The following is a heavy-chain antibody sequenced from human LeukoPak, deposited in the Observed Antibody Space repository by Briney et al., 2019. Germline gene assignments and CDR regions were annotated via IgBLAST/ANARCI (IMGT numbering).Heavy chain of an antibody. J-gene: IGHJ4*02. D-gene: IGHD4-23*01. CDR2: IRSEADGGTL. CDR3: TTVIMGTPKDDY. V-gene: IGHV3-15*01. CDR1: GFSFSNYY. Sequence: GGSLRLSCAASGFSFSNYYMTWVRQAPGKGLEWVGRIRSEADGGTLDYAALVKGRFTISRDASKNTLYLQMNSLKTEDTAVYYCTTVIMGTPKDDYWGQGTLVTVSS.